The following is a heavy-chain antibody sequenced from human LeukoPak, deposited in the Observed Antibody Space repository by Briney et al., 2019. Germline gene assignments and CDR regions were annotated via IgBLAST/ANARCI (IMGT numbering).Heavy chain of an antibody. J-gene: IGHJ3*02. D-gene: IGHD2-8*01. CDR3: ARVSTNDRRNAFDI. CDR2: ITSDGGYT. CDR1: GFTFSSYA. V-gene: IGHV3-64*01. Sequence: GGSLRLSCAASGFTFSSYAMHWVRQAPGKGLEYVSAITSDGGYTYYANSVKGRFTISRDNSKKTPYLQMGSLRADDMAVYYCARVSTNDRRNAFDIWGQGTMVTVSS.